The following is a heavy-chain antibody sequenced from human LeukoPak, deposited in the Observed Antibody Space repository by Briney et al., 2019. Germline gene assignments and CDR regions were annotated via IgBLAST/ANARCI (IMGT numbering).Heavy chain of an antibody. J-gene: IGHJ1*01. CDR3: ARGHRVFSGWYPEYFQH. CDR1: GGSFSGYY. D-gene: IGHD6-19*01. Sequence: SPETLSLTCAVYGGSFSGYYWSWIRQPPGKGLEWIGEINHSGSTNYNPSLKSRVTISVDTSKNQFSLKLSSVTAADTAVYYCARGHRVFSGWYPEYFQHWGQGTLVTVSS. CDR2: INHSGST. V-gene: IGHV4-34*01.